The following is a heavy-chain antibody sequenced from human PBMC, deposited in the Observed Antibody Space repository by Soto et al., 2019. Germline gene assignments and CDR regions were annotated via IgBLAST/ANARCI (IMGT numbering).Heavy chain of an antibody. Sequence: QVRLVQSGAEVKKPGASVKVSCRTSGDTFTSYDVNWVRQATGQGLEWIGWMNPRSGNTGYAQRFQGRVAMTRDTSIGTAYMELSSLTSEDTAVYFCARARGVYTGSFYTDSWGQGTLVTVSS. D-gene: IGHD3-10*01. CDR1: GDTFTSYD. J-gene: IGHJ4*02. CDR2: MNPRSGNT. CDR3: ARARGVYTGSFYTDS. V-gene: IGHV1-8*01.